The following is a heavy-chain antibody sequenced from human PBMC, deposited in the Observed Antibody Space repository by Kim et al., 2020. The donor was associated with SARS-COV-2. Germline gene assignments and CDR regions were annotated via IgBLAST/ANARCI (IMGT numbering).Heavy chain of an antibody. D-gene: IGHD5-18*01. CDR3: VRDRGGDTGGCDY. CDR2: ISFDGDNN. V-gene: IGHV3-30-3*01. CDR1: GFTFSGYA. J-gene: IGHJ4*02. Sequence: GGSLRLSCGASGFTFSGYAMHWVRQAPGKGLEWMALISFDGDNNYYADTVKGRFTISRDNSKNTLYLEMISRRAEDTAVDYCVRDRGGDTGGCDYWGQGTLVTVSS.